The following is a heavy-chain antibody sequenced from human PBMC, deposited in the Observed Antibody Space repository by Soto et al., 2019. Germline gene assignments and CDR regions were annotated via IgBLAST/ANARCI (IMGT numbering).Heavy chain of an antibody. Sequence: EVQLVESGGGLVKPGGSLRLSCAASGFTFSSYSMNWVRQAPGKGLEWVSSISSSSSYIYYADSVKGRFTISRDNAKNSLYLQMNSLRAEDTAVYYCASQYYDFWSGAPDYYYYGMDVW. CDR3: ASQYYDFWSGAPDYYYYGMDV. V-gene: IGHV3-21*01. D-gene: IGHD3-3*01. J-gene: IGHJ6*01. CDR1: GFTFSSYS. CDR2: ISSSSSYI.